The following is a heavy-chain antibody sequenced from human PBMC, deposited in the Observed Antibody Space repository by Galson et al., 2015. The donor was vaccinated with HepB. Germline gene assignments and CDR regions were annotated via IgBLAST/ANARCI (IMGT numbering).Heavy chain of an antibody. D-gene: IGHD2-2*01. CDR2: ISGDGRST. Sequence: SLRLSCAASGFTFGNYAMNWVRQAPGKGPEWVSGISGDGRSTSYVDSVKGRFIISRDNSKSTLYLQMNSLGAEDTAIYYCAKTAGRTIVVVVIDYFDYWGQRAPVTVSS. V-gene: IGHV3-23*01. J-gene: IGHJ4*02. CDR1: GFTFGNYA. CDR3: AKTAGRTIVVVVIDYFDY.